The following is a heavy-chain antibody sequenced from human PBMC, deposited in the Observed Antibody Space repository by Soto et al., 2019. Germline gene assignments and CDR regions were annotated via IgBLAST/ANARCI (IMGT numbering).Heavy chain of an antibody. CDR3: ARGIVGWGTANDY. V-gene: IGHV3-74*01. D-gene: IGHD3-10*01. CDR2: INGDGSGT. Sequence: EVQLVESGGGLVQPGGSLRLSCAASGFTFSGSWMHWVRQAPGKGLVWVSRINGDGSGTSYADFVKGRFTISRDDAKNTLFLQMNGLRAEDTAVYYCARGIVGWGTANDYWGQGTLVTVSS. J-gene: IGHJ4*02. CDR1: GFTFSGSW.